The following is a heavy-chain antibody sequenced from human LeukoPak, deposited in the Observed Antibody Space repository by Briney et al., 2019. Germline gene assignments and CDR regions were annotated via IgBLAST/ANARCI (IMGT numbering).Heavy chain of an antibody. CDR3: ARGATGRVDY. V-gene: IGHV4-38-2*01. Sequence: SETLSLTCVVSGYSISSGFYWGRIRQPPGKGLEWIGEINHSGSTNYNPSLKSRVTISVDTSKNQFSLKLSSVTAADTAVYYCARGATGRVDYWGQGTLVTVSS. D-gene: IGHD1-1*01. J-gene: IGHJ4*02. CDR1: GYSISSGFY. CDR2: INHSGST.